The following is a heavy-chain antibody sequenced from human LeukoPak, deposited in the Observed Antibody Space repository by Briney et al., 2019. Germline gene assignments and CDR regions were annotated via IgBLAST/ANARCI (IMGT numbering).Heavy chain of an antibody. CDR1: GFTFSSYS. CDR3: ARKGATTSASHFDY. CDR2: ISSSSSTYI. Sequence: GGSLRLSCAASGFTFSSYSMNWVRQAPGKGLEWVSSISSSSSTYIHYADALKGRFTISRDNAKNSLFLQMNSLRVEDTAVYYCARKGATTSASHFDYWGQGTLVTVSS. J-gene: IGHJ4*02. V-gene: IGHV3-21*01. D-gene: IGHD1-26*01.